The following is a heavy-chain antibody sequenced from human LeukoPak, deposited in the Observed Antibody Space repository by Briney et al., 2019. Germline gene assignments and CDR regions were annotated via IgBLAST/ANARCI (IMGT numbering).Heavy chain of an antibody. CDR3: ARGATSVLLWY. J-gene: IGHJ4*02. CDR2: ISYDGSNK. CDR1: GFTFSSYA. Sequence: GGSLRLSCAASGFTFSSYAMHWVRQAPGKGLEWVAVISYDGSNKYYADSVKGRFTISRDNSKNTLYLQVNSLRAEDTAVYYCARGATSVLLWYWGQGTPVTVSS. V-gene: IGHV3-30-3*01. D-gene: IGHD2/OR15-2a*01.